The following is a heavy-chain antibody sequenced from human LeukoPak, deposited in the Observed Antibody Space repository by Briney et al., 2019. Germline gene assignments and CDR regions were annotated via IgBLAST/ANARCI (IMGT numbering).Heavy chain of an antibody. CDR1: GYTFTSYG. J-gene: IGHJ4*02. D-gene: IGHD3-3*01. Sequence: GASVKVSCKASGYTFTSYGISWVRQAPGQGLEWMGWISAYNGNTNYAQKLQGRVTMTTDTSTSTAYMELRSLRSDDTAVYYCASSPHDFWSGSLDYWGQGTLVTVSS. CDR2: ISAYNGNT. CDR3: ASSPHDFWSGSLDY. V-gene: IGHV1-18*01.